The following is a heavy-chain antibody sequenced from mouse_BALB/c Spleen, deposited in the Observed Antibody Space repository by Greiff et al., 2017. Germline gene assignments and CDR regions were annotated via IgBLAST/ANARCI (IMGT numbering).Heavy chain of an antibody. J-gene: IGHJ3*01. V-gene: IGHV5-6-3*01. CDR2: INSNGGST. CDR1: GFTFSSYG. Sequence: EVQLVESGGGLVQPGGSLKLSCAASGFTFSSYGMSWVRQTPDKRLELVATINSNGGSTYYPDSVKGRFTISRDNAKNTLYLQMSSLKSEDTAMYYCAPHEAWFAYWGQGTLVTVSA. CDR3: APHEAWFAY.